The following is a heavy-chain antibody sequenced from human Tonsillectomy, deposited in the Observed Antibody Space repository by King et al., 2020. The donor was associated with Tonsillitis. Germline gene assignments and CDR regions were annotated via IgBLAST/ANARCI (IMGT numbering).Heavy chain of an antibody. Sequence: VQLVESGGGLVQPGGSLRLSCAASGFTFKNYAMTWVRQAPGEGLDWVSHISSGGTTYYADSVKGRFTISRDNSKSTLYLQMNNLRADDTAVYYCAKMADASGGYSIDYWGQGTLVTVSS. D-gene: IGHD3-10*01. CDR2: ISSGGTT. V-gene: IGHV3-23*04. CDR1: GFTFKNYA. J-gene: IGHJ4*02. CDR3: AKMADASGGYSIDY.